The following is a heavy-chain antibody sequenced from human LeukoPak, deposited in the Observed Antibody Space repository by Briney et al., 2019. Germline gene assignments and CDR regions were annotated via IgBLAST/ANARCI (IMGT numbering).Heavy chain of an antibody. V-gene: IGHV3-30*18. CDR1: GFTFSSYG. CDR2: ISYDGSNK. D-gene: IGHD1-26*01. Sequence: GRSLGLSCAASGFTFSSYGMYWVRQAPGKGLEWVAVISYDGSNKYYADSVRGRFTISRDNSKNTLYLQMNSLRAEDTAVYYCAKDQGEWEPGPFDYWGQGTLVTVSS. J-gene: IGHJ4*02. CDR3: AKDQGEWEPGPFDY.